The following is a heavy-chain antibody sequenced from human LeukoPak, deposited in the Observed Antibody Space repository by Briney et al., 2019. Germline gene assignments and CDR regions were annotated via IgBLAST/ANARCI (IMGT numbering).Heavy chain of an antibody. CDR1: GFTFRSYA. Sequence: GRSLRLSCAASGFTFRSYAMHWVRQAPGRGLDWVAVISFDGSNTYYAASVKGRFTISRDNSKSTLYLEMSSLRAEDTALYFCAREKEGYYVYYYMDVWGKGTTVTVSS. CDR2: ISFDGSNT. J-gene: IGHJ6*03. V-gene: IGHV3-30*15. CDR3: AREKEGYYVYYYMDV.